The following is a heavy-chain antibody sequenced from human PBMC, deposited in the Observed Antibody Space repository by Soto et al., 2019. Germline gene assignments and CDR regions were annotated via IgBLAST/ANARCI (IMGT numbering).Heavy chain of an antibody. CDR3: TTAPVGDRSFYYYGMDV. Sequence: GGSLRLSCAASGLTFAHAWLSWVRQAPGKGLEWVGRIKSRSDGGTIDYAAPMKDRFTISRDDSKNTLFLHMNSLKSEGTAVYYCTTAPVGDRSFYYYGMDVWGHGTTVTV. J-gene: IGHJ6*02. D-gene: IGHD2-2*01. CDR1: GLTFAHAW. CDR2: IKSRSDGGTI. V-gene: IGHV3-15*01.